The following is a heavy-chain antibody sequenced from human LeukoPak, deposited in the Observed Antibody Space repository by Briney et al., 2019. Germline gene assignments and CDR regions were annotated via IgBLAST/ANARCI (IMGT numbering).Heavy chain of an antibody. CDR1: GGSISSYY. CDR3: ARHLLSTVTKRGDMDF. D-gene: IGHD4-17*01. CDR2: IYYTGST. J-gene: IGHJ6*02. V-gene: IGHV4-59*08. Sequence: PSETLSLTCTVSGGSISSYYWSWIRQPPGKGLEWIGYIYYTGSTNYNPSLKSRVTISVDTSKNQFSLKLSSVTAADTAVYYCARHLLSTVTKRGDMDFWGQGTTVTVSS.